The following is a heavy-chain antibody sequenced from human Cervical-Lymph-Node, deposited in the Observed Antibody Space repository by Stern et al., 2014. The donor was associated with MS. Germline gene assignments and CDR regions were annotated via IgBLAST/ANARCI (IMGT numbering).Heavy chain of an antibody. J-gene: IGHJ4*02. V-gene: IGHV3-30*14. CDR3: ASPPPFDF. CDR1: GFSFSSYT. CDR2: ISFDGRNK. Sequence: VQLVESGGGVVQPGRSLRLSCAASGFSFSSYTMHWVRQAPGTGLEWVAAISFDGRNKYYADSVRGRFTISRDTSNNTLFLQMSTLRTEDTAVFYCASPPPFDFWGQGTLVAVSS.